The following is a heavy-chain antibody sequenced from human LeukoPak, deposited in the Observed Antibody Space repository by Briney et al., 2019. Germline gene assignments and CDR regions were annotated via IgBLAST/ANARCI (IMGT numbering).Heavy chain of an antibody. D-gene: IGHD3-3*01. CDR1: GGSISSSSYY. Sequence: SETLSLTCTVSGGSISSSSYYWGWLRQPPGKGLEWIGSIYYSGSTYYNPYHKSRVTISVDTSKNQFSPKLSSVTAADTAVYYCARELRFLEWLLQNWFDPWGQGTLVTGSS. CDR3: ARELRFLEWLLQNWFDP. CDR2: IYYSGST. J-gene: IGHJ5*02. V-gene: IGHV4-39*07.